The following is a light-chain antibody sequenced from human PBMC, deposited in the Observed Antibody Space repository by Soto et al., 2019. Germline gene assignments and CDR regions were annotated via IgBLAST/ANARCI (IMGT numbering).Light chain of an antibody. CDR2: EVT. CDR1: SSDVGSHNH. Sequence: QSVLTQPASVSVSPGQSIASSCTGTSSDVGSHNHVSWYQQYPGKAPKLIIYEVTNRPSGVSARFSGSKFGSTASLTISGLQAEDEGEYYCNSLSAAGSSYVFGPGTRSPS. J-gene: IGLJ1*01. V-gene: IGLV2-14*01. CDR3: NSLSAAGSSYV.